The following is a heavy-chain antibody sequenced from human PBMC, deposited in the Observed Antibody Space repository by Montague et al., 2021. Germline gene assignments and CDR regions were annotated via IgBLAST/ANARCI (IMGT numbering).Heavy chain of an antibody. CDR3: ARGRGNSYVSFDS. CDR1: AASISSFY. D-gene: IGHD5-18*01. J-gene: IGHJ4*02. V-gene: IGHV4-59*13. CDR2: IYYSGSDGGTP. Sequence: SETLSLTCTVYAASISSFYWRWIRPPPRTGLELIAYIYYSGSDGGTPNYNPSLKSRVTISVDSSKNQLSLQLTSVTTTDTAVYYCARGRGNSYVSFDSWGQGTLISVAS.